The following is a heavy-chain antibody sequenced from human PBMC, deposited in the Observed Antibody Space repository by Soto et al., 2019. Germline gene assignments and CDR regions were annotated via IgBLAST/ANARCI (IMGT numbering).Heavy chain of an antibody. V-gene: IGHV3-30*18. CDR1: GFTFSSYG. J-gene: IGHJ4*02. Sequence: GSLRLSCAASGFTFSSYGMHWVRQAPGKGLEWVAVISYDGSNKYYADSVKDRFTISRDNSKNTLYLQMNSLRAEDTAVYYCAKGYSYGLTPIDYWGQGTLVTVSS. D-gene: IGHD5-18*01. CDR3: AKGYSYGLTPIDY. CDR2: ISYDGSNK.